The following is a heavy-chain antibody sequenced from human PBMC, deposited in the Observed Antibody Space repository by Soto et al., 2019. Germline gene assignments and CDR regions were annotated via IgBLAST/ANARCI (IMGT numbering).Heavy chain of an antibody. D-gene: IGHD3-3*02. J-gene: IGHJ4*02. CDR1: GFTFSRFA. Sequence: GGSLRLSCGGSGFTFSRFAISCFRQVPGKGREWVSSISGSGQTTYSADSAKGRFTVSRDHSNTTLYLHVTSLTAEDTAVCYCAKQQRNPAIFGVDTVYGAQGTLLTFSS. V-gene: IGHV3-23*01. CDR3: AKQQRNPAIFGVDTVY. CDR2: ISGSGQTT.